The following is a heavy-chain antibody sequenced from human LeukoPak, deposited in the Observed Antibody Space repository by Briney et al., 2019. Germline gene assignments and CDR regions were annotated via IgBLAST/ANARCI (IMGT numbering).Heavy chain of an antibody. D-gene: IGHD2-15*01. J-gene: IGHJ4*02. CDR1: GFTFSSYG. CDR2: IRSKAYGGTT. V-gene: IGHV3-49*04. CDR3: TRVGCSGGSCYSGY. Sequence: GGSLRLSCAASGFTFSSYGMHWVRQAPGKGLEWVGFIRSKAYGGTTEYAASVKGRFTISRDDSKSIAYLQMNSLKTEDTAVYYCTRVGCSGGSCYSGYWGQGTLVTVSS.